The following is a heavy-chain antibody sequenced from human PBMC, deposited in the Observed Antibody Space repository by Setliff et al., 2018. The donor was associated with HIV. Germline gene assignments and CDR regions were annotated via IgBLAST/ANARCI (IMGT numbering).Heavy chain of an antibody. V-gene: IGHV1-46*01. CDR3: ARDIRTVTTHVGGGDY. CDR2: INPSGGST. CDR1: GYIFTNYY. J-gene: IGHJ4*02. D-gene: IGHD4-17*01. Sequence: GASVKVSCKASGYIFTNYYMHWVRQAPGQGLEWMGIINPSGGSTSYAQKFQGRVTMTRATATSTVYMELSSLRSEDTAVYYCARDIRTVTTHVGGGDYWGQGTLVTVSS.